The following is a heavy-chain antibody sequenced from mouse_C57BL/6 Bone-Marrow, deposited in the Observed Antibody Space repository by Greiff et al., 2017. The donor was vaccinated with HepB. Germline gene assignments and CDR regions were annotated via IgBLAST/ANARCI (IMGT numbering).Heavy chain of an antibody. CDR2: ISYDGSN. CDR3: ARGKYYGRSPWYFDV. Sequence: EVQLQESGPGLVKPSQSLSLTCSVTGYSITSGYYWNWIRQFPGNKLEWMGYISYDGSNNYNPSLKNRISITRDTSKNQFFLKLNSVTTEDTATYYCARGKYYGRSPWYFDVWGTGTTVTVSS. V-gene: IGHV3-6*01. D-gene: IGHD1-1*01. CDR1: GYSITSGYY. J-gene: IGHJ1*03.